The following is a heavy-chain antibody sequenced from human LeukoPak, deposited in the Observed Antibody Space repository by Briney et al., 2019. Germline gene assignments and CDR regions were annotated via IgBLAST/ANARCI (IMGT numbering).Heavy chain of an antibody. V-gene: IGHV4-34*01. D-gene: IGHD3-3*01. CDR2: INHSGST. J-gene: IGHJ6*03. CDR3: ARRSHYDFWRAYQYYYYYYMDV. CDR1: GGSFSGYY. Sequence: SETLSLTCAVYGGSFSGYYWSWIRQPPGKGLEWIGEINHSGSTNYNPSLKSRVTISVDTSKNQFSLKLSSVTAADTAVYYCARRSHYDFWRAYQYYYYYYMDVWGKGTTVTVSS.